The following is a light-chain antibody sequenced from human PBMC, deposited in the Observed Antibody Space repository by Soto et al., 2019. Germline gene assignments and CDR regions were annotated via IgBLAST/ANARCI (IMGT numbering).Light chain of an antibody. V-gene: IGLV2-11*01. J-gene: IGLJ2*01. CDR3: CSYAGSYTLV. CDR1: SSDVGGYNY. CDR2: DVN. Sequence: QAVVTQPRSVSGSPGQSVTISCTGTSSDVGGYNYVSWYQQYPGKAPKLMIYDVNKRPSGVPDRFSGSKSGNTASLTISGLQAEDEADDYCCSYAGSYTLVFGGGTKLTVL.